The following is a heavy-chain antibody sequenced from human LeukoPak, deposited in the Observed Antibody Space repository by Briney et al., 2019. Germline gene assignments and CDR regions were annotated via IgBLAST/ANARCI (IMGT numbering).Heavy chain of an antibody. J-gene: IGHJ5*02. Sequence: SETLSLTCTVSGGSISSYYWSWIPQPRGKGLEWIGYIYYSGTTNYNTSLKSRVTIAVDTSKHQFPLKLSSVTAADTAVYYCARGGGNSGTATDRWGQGTLVTVSS. CDR2: IYYSGTT. D-gene: IGHD5-12*01. CDR3: ARGGGNSGTATDR. V-gene: IGHV4-59*12. CDR1: GGSISSYY.